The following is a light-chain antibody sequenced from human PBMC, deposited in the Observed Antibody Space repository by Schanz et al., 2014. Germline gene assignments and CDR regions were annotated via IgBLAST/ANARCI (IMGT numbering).Light chain of an antibody. CDR3: SSHGGSRV. CDR2: EVN. CDR1: SSDVGGYNL. Sequence: QSALTQPASVSGSPGQSITISCTGTSSDVGGYNLVSWYQQYPGKAPKLLIYEVNKRPSGVPDRFSGSKSGNTASLTVSGLQAEDEADYYCSSHGGSRVFGGGTKLTVL. V-gene: IGLV2-14*02. J-gene: IGLJ3*02.